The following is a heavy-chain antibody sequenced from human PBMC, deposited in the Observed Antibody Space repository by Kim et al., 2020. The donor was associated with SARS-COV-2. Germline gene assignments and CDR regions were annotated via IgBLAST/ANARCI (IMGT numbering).Heavy chain of an antibody. J-gene: IGHJ5*02. D-gene: IGHD5-18*01. V-gene: IGHV4-59*01. CDR3: AKNSYRAPSWFDP. Sequence: YNPSLKSRVTISVDTSKNQFSLKLSSVTAADTAVYYCAKNSYRAPSWFDPWGQGTLVTVSS.